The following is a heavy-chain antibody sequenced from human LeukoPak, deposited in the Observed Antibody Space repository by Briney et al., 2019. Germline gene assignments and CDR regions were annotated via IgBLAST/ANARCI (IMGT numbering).Heavy chain of an antibody. Sequence: SETLSLTCTVSGGSINSYYWSWIRQPAGKGLEWIGRIYTSGSTNYNPSLKSRVTMSVDTSKNQFSLKLSSVTAADTAVYYCARVFDPDYDILTGYYGDSSTKAEYYHYGMDVWGQGTTVTVSS. V-gene: IGHV4-4*07. D-gene: IGHD3-9*01. CDR2: IYTSGST. CDR1: GGSINSYY. CDR3: ARVFDPDYDILTGYYGDSSTKAEYYHYGMDV. J-gene: IGHJ6*02.